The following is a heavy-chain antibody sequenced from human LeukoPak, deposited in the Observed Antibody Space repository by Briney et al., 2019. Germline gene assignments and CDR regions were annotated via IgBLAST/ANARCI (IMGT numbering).Heavy chain of an antibody. CDR2: IYYSGST. CDR3: ASQIPRREGYNPNAFDI. D-gene: IGHD5-24*01. J-gene: IGHJ3*02. Sequence: SETLSLTCTVSGGSISSYYWSWIRQPPGKGLEWIGYIYYSGSTNYNPSLKSRVTISVDTSKNQFSLKLSSVTAADTAVYYCASQIPRREGYNPNAFDIWGQGTMVTVSS. V-gene: IGHV4-59*08. CDR1: GGSISSYY.